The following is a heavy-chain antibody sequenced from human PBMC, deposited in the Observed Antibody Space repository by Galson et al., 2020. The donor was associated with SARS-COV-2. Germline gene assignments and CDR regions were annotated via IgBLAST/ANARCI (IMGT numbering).Heavy chain of an antibody. CDR2: FDPEDAET. Sequence: ASVKVSCKVSGYTLTESSMQWVRQAPGKGLEWMGGFDPEDAETIYAQMFQGRVTVTEDASTDTSYMDLSNLTSEDTAVHYCATAFCSSSNCPASQDAFDLWGQGTMVTVSS. V-gene: IGHV1-24*01. D-gene: IGHD2-2*01. J-gene: IGHJ3*01. CDR1: GYTLTESS. CDR3: ATAFCSSSNCPASQDAFDL.